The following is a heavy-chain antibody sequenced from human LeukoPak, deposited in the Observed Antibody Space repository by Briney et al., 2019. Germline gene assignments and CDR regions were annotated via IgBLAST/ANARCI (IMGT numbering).Heavy chain of an antibody. Sequence: SETLSLTCAVYGGSFSGYYWSWIRQPPGKGLEWIGEINHSGSTNYNPSLKSRVTISVDTSKNQFSLKLSSVTAADTAVYYCARSRPGYSSGWYFDYWGQGTLVTVSS. CDR1: GGSFSGYY. V-gene: IGHV4-34*01. CDR2: INHSGST. D-gene: IGHD6-19*01. CDR3: ARSRPGYSSGWYFDY. J-gene: IGHJ4*02.